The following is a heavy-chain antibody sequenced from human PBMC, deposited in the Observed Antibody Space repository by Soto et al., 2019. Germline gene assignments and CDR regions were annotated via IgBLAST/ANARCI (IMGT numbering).Heavy chain of an antibody. Sequence: SETLSLTCTVSGGSISSSSYYWGWIRQPPGKGMEWIGSIYYSGSTYYNPSLKSRVTISVDTSKNQFSLKLSSVTAADTAVYYCARADPPSIRFLEWLLPPDYWGQGTLVTVSS. J-gene: IGHJ4*02. V-gene: IGHV4-39*01. D-gene: IGHD3-3*01. CDR2: IYYSGST. CDR1: GGSISSSSYY. CDR3: ARADPPSIRFLEWLLPPDY.